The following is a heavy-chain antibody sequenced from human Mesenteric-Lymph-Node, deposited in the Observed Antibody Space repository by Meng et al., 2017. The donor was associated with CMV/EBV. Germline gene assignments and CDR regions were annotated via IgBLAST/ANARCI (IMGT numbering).Heavy chain of an antibody. CDR2: IHVDGSTT. Sequence: GGSLRPSCATFGFTFSSYWMHWVRQAPGEGRLWVSRIHVDGSTTTYAHSVKGRFTISRDNAKNTLYLQMNSLGAEYTAVYFCARDSGGATTERFDYWGQGTLVTVSS. CDR1: GFTFSSYW. D-gene: IGHD1-26*01. J-gene: IGHJ4*02. V-gene: IGHV3-74*03. CDR3: ARDSGGATTERFDY.